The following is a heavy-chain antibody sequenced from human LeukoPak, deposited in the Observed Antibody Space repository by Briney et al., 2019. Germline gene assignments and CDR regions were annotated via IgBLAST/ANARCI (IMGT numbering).Heavy chain of an antibody. CDR1: GGTFSSYA. CDR2: IIPIFGTA. V-gene: IGHV1-69*13. J-gene: IGHJ6*02. D-gene: IGHD2-2*01. Sequence: SVKVSCKASGGTFSSYAISWVRQAPGQGLEWMGGIIPIFGTANYAQKFQGRVTITADESTSTAYMELSSLRSEDTAVYYCARERCSSTSCYLGYYYYYGMDVWGQGTTVTVSS. CDR3: ARERCSSTSCYLGYYYYYGMDV.